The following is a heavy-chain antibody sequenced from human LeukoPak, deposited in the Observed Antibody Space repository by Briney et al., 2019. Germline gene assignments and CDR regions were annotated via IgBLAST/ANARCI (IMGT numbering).Heavy chain of an antibody. Sequence: GGSLRLSWAASGFTFDDYAMSWVRQVPGRGLEWVSGINWNGRITEYADSVKDRFTISRQNTKNSLYLYMNNLGGEDTALYFCARGSVQLWLRDTYYYMDVWGKGTTVTVSS. V-gene: IGHV3-20*04. CDR2: INWNGRIT. CDR3: ARGSVQLWLRDTYYYMDV. D-gene: IGHD5-18*01. CDR1: GFTFDDYA. J-gene: IGHJ6*03.